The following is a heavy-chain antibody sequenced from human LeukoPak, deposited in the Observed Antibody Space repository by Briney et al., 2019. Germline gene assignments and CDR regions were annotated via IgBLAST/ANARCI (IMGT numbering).Heavy chain of an antibody. J-gene: IGHJ4*02. D-gene: IGHD1-26*01. V-gene: IGHV4-34*01. CDR1: GGSFSGYY. Sequence: SETLSLTCAVYGGSFSGYYWSWIRQPPGKGLEWIGEINHSGSTNYNPSLKSRVTISVDTSKNQFSLKLSSVTAADTAVYYCARRPPRVGATSLQYWGQGTLVTVSS. CDR3: ARRPPRVGATSLQY. CDR2: INHSGST.